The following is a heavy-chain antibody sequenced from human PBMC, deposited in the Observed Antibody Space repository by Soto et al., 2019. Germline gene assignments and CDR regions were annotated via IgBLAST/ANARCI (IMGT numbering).Heavy chain of an antibody. D-gene: IGHD3-10*01. CDR3: ARDRSYGSVSYYDAFDI. V-gene: IGHV1-69*01. J-gene: IGHJ3*02. Sequence: QVQLVQSGAEVKKPGSSVKASCKASGGTFSSYAISWVRQAPGQGLEWMGGIIPIFGTANYAQKFQGRVTITADESTRTDYMELRSLRSEDTAVYYCARDRSYGSVSYYDAFDIWGQGTMVTVSS. CDR2: IIPIFGTA. CDR1: GGTFSSYA.